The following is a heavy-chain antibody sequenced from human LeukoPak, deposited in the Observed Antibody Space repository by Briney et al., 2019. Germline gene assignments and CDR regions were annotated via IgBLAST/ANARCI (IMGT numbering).Heavy chain of an antibody. CDR1: GFTFDDYA. CDR3: AKERDHSSSWLGVGEAFDI. CDR2: ISWNSGSI. J-gene: IGHJ3*02. V-gene: IGHV3-9*01. D-gene: IGHD6-13*01. Sequence: GGSLRLSCAASGFTFDDYAMHWVRQAPGKGLEWVSGISWNSGSIDYADSVKGRFTISRDNAKNSLYLQMNSLRAEDTALYSCAKERDHSSSWLGVGEAFDIWGQGTMVTVSS.